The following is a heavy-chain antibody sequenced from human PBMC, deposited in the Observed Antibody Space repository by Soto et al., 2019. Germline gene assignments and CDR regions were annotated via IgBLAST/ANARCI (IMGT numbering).Heavy chain of an antibody. CDR1: GFTFSIYT. V-gene: IGHV3-21*01. Sequence: GGSLRLSCAASGFTFSIYTMNWVRQAPGKGLEWVSSISQTGSVIFYADSVKGRFTISRDNAKNSLFLQMNSLRVEDTAFYYCRNIPQIAVGGTRFVNFDLWSRGTQVTVSS. J-gene: IGHJ2*01. D-gene: IGHD6-19*01. CDR2: ISQTGSVI. CDR3: RNIPQIAVGGTRFVNFDL.